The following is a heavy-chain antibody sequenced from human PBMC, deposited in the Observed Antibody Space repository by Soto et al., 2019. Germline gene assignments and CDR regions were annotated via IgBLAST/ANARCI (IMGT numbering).Heavy chain of an antibody. Sequence: SVKVSCKASGGTFSRYAFSWVRQAPGQGLEWMGGIVPIYGTRGFAQKFQGRLTITADEPTRTAYMELSSLRSEDTAVYYCTREHVVTIFRRGQRGSFDNWSQGTLVTVSS. CDR1: GGTFSRYA. CDR2: IVPIYGTR. D-gene: IGHD3-9*01. CDR3: TREHVVTIFRRGQRGSFDN. J-gene: IGHJ4*02. V-gene: IGHV1-69*13.